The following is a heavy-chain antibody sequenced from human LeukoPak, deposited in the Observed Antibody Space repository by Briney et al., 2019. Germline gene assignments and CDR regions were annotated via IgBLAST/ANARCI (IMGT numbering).Heavy chain of an antibody. CDR1: SGSVSSGSYY. CDR2: ISYTGST. CDR3: ARASGYNWYFDY. J-gene: IGHJ4*02. V-gene: IGHV4-61*01. Sequence: SETLSLTCTVSSGSVSSGSYYWNWIRQPPGKGLEWIGYISYTGSTNYNPPLKSRVTISVDTSKNQFSLKLSSVTAADTAVYYCARASGYNWYFDYWGQGTLVTVSS. D-gene: IGHD5-24*01.